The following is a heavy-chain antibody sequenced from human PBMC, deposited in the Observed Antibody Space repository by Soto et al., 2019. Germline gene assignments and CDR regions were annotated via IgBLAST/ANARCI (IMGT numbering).Heavy chain of an antibody. CDR1: GFTFTTYA. Sequence: VQLVESGGGVVQPGRSLRLSCAASGFTFTTYAMHWVRQAPGKGLEWVAVISYDGNNEYYADSVKGLFTISSDNSKNTLSLQMNSLTDEDTAVYYCARDRVRFVVGTTTFDYWGHGTLVTVSS. CDR3: ARDRVRFVVGTTTFDY. J-gene: IGHJ4*01. CDR2: ISYDGNNE. V-gene: IGHV3-30-3*01. D-gene: IGHD1-26*01.